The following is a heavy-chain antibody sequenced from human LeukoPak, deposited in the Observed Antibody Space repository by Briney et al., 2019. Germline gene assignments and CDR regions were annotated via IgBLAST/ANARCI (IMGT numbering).Heavy chain of an antibody. V-gene: IGHV3-9*01. CDR3: AKGASSGWMYNWFDP. Sequence: GRSMRLSSAASGFTFDVYAMHWVRHAPGNGLEWVSGISWNIGSIGYADSVKGRFTISRDNAKNSLYLQMNSLRAEDTALYYCAKGASSGWMYNWFDPWGQGTLVTVSS. CDR2: ISWNIGSI. CDR1: GFTFDVYA. D-gene: IGHD6-19*01. J-gene: IGHJ5*02.